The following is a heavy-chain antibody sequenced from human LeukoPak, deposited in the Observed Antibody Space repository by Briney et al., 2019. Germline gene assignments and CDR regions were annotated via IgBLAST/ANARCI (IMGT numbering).Heavy chain of an antibody. V-gene: IGHV3-23*01. CDR3: AKDYFGSGYQFDY. J-gene: IGHJ4*02. Sequence: GGSLRLSCAASGFTFSSYGMSWVRQAPGKGLEWVSAISGSGGSTYYADSVKGRFTISRDNSKNTLYLQMNSLRAEDTAVYYCAKDYFGSGYQFDYWGQGTLVTVSS. D-gene: IGHD3-3*01. CDR1: GFTFSSYG. CDR2: ISGSGGST.